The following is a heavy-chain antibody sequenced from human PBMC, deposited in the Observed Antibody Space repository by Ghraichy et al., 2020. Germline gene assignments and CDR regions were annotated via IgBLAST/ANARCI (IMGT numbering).Heavy chain of an antibody. CDR2: IYYSGST. V-gene: IGHV4-59*01. Sequence: SETLSLTCTVSGGSISSYYWSWIRQPPGKGLEWIGYIYYSGSTNYNPSLKSRVTISVDTSKNQFSLKLSSVTAADTAVYYCAREQDSGYDGRYDAFDIWGQGTMVTVSS. D-gene: IGHD5-12*01. CDR1: GGSISSYY. CDR3: AREQDSGYDGRYDAFDI. J-gene: IGHJ3*02.